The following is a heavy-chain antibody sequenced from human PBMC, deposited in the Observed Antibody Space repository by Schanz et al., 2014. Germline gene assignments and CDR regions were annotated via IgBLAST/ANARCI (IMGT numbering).Heavy chain of an antibody. J-gene: IGHJ5*01. Sequence: EVQLVESGGGLVQPGGSLRLSCAASGLTFSNPAMSWVRQAPGKGLEWVSAISGSGDNTFYADSVRGRFTISRDNSRNTLYLQMNSLRAEDTAVYYCAKDFTGSGIFFNSWGQGTLVSVSS. CDR2: ISGSGDNT. CDR3: AKDFTGSGIFFNS. V-gene: IGHV3-23*04. CDR1: GLTFSNPA. D-gene: IGHD3-10*01.